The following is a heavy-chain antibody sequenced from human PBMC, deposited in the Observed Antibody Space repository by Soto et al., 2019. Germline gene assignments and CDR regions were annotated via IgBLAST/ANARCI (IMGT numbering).Heavy chain of an antibody. CDR3: ARIRYRDYYYYGMDV. D-gene: IGHD1-1*01. V-gene: IGHV2-70*11. CDR2: IDWDDDK. CDR1: GFSLSTSGMC. Sequence: GSGPTLVNPTQTLTLTCTFSGFSLSTSGMCVSWIRQPPGKALEWLARIDWDDDKYYSTSLKTRLTISKDTSKNQVVLTMTNMDPVDTATYYCARIRYRDYYYYGMDVWGQGTTVTVSS. J-gene: IGHJ6*02.